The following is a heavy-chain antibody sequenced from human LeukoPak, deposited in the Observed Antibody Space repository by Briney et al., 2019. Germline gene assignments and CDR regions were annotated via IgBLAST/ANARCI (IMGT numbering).Heavy chain of an antibody. Sequence: GGSLRLSCAASGFTFSSYGMHWVRQAPGKGLEWVAVIWYDGSNKYYADFVKGRFTISRDNSKNTLYLQMNSLRAEDTAVYYCARDMGQDSGSYYVSPFDYWGQGTLVTVSS. V-gene: IGHV3-33*01. D-gene: IGHD1-26*01. CDR3: ARDMGQDSGSYYVSPFDY. CDR2: IWYDGSNK. CDR1: GFTFSSYG. J-gene: IGHJ4*02.